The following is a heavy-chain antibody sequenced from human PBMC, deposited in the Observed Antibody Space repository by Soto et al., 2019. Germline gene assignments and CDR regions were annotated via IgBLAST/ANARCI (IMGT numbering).Heavy chain of an antibody. D-gene: IGHD3-9*01. CDR2: ISTHDGDT. V-gene: IGHV1-18*01. J-gene: IGHJ6*02. Sequence: ASVKVSCKISGYTFTSYGISWVRQAPGQGLEWMGWISTHDGDTNFAQKFQGRVTLTTDTSTNTAYMDLRSLTSDDTAVYYCARGYDILTGLAYYYGMDVWGQGTTVTVSS. CDR3: ARGYDILTGLAYYYGMDV. CDR1: GYTFTSYG.